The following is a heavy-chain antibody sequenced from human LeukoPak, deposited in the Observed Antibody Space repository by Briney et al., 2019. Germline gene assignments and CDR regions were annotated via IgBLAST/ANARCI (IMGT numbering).Heavy chain of an antibody. CDR1: GFTVSSNY. D-gene: IGHD5-24*01. Sequence: GGSLRLSCAASGFTVSSNYMSWVRQAPGKGLEWVSVIYSGGSTYYADSVKGRFTISRDNSKNTLYLQMNSLRAEDTAVYYCAREERRDGYNGDFQHWGQGTLVTVSS. CDR2: IYSGGST. CDR3: AREERRDGYNGDFQH. J-gene: IGHJ1*01. V-gene: IGHV3-53*01.